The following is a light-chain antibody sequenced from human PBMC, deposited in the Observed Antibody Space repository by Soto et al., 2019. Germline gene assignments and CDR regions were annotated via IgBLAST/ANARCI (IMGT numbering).Light chain of an antibody. J-gene: IGLJ2*01. CDR1: SSDVGSYTY. CDR2: EVT. CDR3: TSYAGSNNVV. V-gene: IGLV2-8*01. Sequence: QSALTQPPSASGSPGQSVTISCTGTSSDVGSYTYVSWYQQHPGKAPKLMIYEVTKRPSGVPDRFPGSKSGNTASLTVSGLQAEDEADYYCTSYAGSNNVVFGGGTKLTVL.